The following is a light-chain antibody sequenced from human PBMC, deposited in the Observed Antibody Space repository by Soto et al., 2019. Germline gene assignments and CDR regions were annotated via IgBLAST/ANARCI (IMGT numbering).Light chain of an antibody. J-gene: IGLJ2*01. CDR2: DVS. V-gene: IGLV2-14*03. Sequence: QSVLTQPASVSGSPGQSITISCTGTSSDVGGYNYVSWYQQHPGKAPTLMIYDVSYRPSGVSNRFSGSKSGNTASLTISGLQAEDEADYYSSSYTSSSTHVVFGGGTKLTVL. CDR1: SSDVGGYNY. CDR3: SSYTSSSTHVV.